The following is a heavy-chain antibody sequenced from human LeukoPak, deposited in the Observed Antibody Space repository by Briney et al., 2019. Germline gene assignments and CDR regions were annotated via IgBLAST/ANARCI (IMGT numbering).Heavy chain of an antibody. D-gene: IGHD3-22*01. Sequence: PGGSLRLSCAASGFTFSSYAMHWVRQAPGKGLDYVSAISSNGGSTYYANSVKGRFTISRDNSKNTLYLQMGSLRAEDMAVYYCAGGGPYYYDSSGSYYWGQGTLVTVSS. CDR2: ISSNGGST. J-gene: IGHJ4*02. CDR1: GFTFSSYA. V-gene: IGHV3-64*01. CDR3: AGGGPYYYDSSGSYY.